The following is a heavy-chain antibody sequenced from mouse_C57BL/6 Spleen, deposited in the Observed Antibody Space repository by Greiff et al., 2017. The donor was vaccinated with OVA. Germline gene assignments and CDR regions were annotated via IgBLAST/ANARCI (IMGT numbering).Heavy chain of an antibody. V-gene: IGHV1-69*01. Sequence: QVQLQQSGAELVMPGASVKLSCKASGYTFTSYWMHWVKQRPGQGLEWIGEIDPSDSYTNYNQKFKGKSTLTVDKSSSTAYMQLSSLTSEDSVVYYCARPYDGYPFFDYWGQGTTLTVSS. CDR1: GYTFTSYW. D-gene: IGHD2-3*01. J-gene: IGHJ2*01. CDR2: IDPSDSYT. CDR3: ARPYDGYPFFDY.